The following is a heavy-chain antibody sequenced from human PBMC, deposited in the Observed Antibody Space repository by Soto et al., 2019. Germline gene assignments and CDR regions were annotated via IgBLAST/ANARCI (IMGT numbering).Heavy chain of an antibody. V-gene: IGHV1-69*08. CDR1: GGTFSSYT. CDR2: IIPILGIA. CDR3: AREEKQLVRGSWFDP. D-gene: IGHD6-13*01. J-gene: IGHJ5*02. Sequence: QVQLVQSGAEVKKPGSSVKVSCKASGGTFSSYTISWVRQAPGQGLEWMGRIIPILGIANYAQKFQGRVTITADKSTSTAYMELSSLRSEDTAVYYCAREEKQLVRGSWFDPWGQGTLVTVSS.